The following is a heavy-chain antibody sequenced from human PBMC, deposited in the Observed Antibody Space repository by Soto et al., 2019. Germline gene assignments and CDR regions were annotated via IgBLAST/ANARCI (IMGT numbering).Heavy chain of an antibody. J-gene: IGHJ6*02. D-gene: IGHD1-20*01. Sequence: QVQLVQSGAEVKKPGSSVKVSCKASGGTFSSYAISWVRQAPGQGLEWMGGIIPIFGTANYAQKFQGRVTITADESTSTAYMELSSMRAEDKAVYYCAGGITGRLWRRSLGDGMDVWGQGTTVTVSS. CDR1: GGTFSSYA. CDR3: AGGITGRLWRRSLGDGMDV. CDR2: IIPIFGTA. V-gene: IGHV1-69*01.